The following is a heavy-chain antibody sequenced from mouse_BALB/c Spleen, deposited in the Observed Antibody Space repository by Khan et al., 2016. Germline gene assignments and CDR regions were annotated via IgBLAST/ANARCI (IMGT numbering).Heavy chain of an antibody. D-gene: IGHD1-1*01. J-gene: IGHJ3*01. CDR1: GYTFTNYG. Sequence: QIQLVQSGPELKKPGETVKISCKASGYTFTNYGMNWVKQAPGKGLKWMGWINTSTGEPTYAEEFKGRFAFSLETSASTAYLQSNNLKNEDTATYFCAEDYYGSNWFAYWGQGTLVTVSA. CDR3: AEDYYGSNWFAY. V-gene: IGHV9-3*02. CDR2: INTSTGEP.